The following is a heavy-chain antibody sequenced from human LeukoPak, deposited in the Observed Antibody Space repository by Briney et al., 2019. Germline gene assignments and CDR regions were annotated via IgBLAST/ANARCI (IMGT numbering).Heavy chain of an antibody. Sequence: SGGSLRLSRAASGFTVSGNYMTWVRQAPGKGLEWVSTISGHGGSTFYADSVKDRFAISRDNSKNTLYLQMSSLRAEDTAVYYCAKDLTSPASRYFYHWGQGTLVTVSS. J-gene: IGHJ1*01. CDR1: GFTVSGNY. V-gene: IGHV3-23*01. CDR2: ISGHGGST. D-gene: IGHD2-2*01. CDR3: AKDLTSPASRYFYH.